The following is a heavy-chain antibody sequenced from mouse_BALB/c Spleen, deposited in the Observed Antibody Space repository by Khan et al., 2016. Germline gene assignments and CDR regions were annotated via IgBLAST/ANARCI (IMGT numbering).Heavy chain of an antibody. Sequence: QIQLVQSGPELKKPGETVKISCKASGYTFTNYGMNWVKQAPGKGLKWMGGINTNTGEPTYAEEFKGRLALSLESSASTAYLQINNLKNEDTSTYFCAVVYYGSNWFAYWGQGTLVTFAA. V-gene: IGHV9-3*02. CDR1: GYTFTNYG. CDR3: AVVYYGSNWFAY. D-gene: IGHD1-1*01. CDR2: INTNTGEP. J-gene: IGHJ3*01.